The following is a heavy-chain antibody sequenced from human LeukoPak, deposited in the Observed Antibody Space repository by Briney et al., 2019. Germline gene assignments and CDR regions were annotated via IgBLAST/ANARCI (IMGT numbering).Heavy chain of an antibody. D-gene: IGHD6-19*01. J-gene: IGHJ4*02. V-gene: IGHV1-2*02. CDR3: ARALAVAGTGDY. CDR2: INPNSGGT. CDR1: GYTFTGYY. Sequence: GASVKVFCKASGYTFTGYYMHWVRQAPGQGLEWMGWINPNSGGTNYAQKLQGRVTMTTDTSTSTAYMELRSLRSDDTAVYYCARALAVAGTGDYWGQGTLVTVSS.